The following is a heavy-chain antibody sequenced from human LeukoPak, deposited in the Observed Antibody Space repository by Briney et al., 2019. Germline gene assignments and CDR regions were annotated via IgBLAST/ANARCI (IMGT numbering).Heavy chain of an antibody. V-gene: IGHV4-59*01. Sequence: SETLSLTCTVSGGSISSYYWSWIRQPPGKGLEWIGYIYYSGSTNYNPSLKSRVTISVDTSKNQFSLKLSSVTAADTAVYYCARDRSGYADWFDPWGQGTLVTVSS. J-gene: IGHJ5*02. D-gene: IGHD5-12*01. CDR1: GGSISSYY. CDR3: ARDRSGYADWFDP. CDR2: IYYSGST.